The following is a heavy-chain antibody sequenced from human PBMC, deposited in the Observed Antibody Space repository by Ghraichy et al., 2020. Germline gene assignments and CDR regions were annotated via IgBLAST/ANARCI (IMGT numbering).Heavy chain of an antibody. D-gene: IGHD4-17*01. Sequence: GGSLRLSCAASGFTFSSYAMTWVRRAPGKGLEWVSAIRSSESTTYYADSVKGRFTISRDNSKNTLYLQMNSLRSEDTAIYYCAKYGPTVTTRAFDIWGQGTMVTVSS. J-gene: IGHJ3*02. CDR2: IRSSESTT. CDR3: AKYGPTVTTRAFDI. CDR1: GFTFSSYA. V-gene: IGHV3-23*01.